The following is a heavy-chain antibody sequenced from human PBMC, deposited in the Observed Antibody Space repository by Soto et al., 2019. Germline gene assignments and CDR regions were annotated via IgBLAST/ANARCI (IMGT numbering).Heavy chain of an antibody. CDR3: VRDRALDSSGHWFDT. Sequence: QVQLQESGPGLVKPSQTLSLTCTVSGCPVSSGGYYWTWIRQHPGRGLEWIGYIYHIGSPPYNPSLENRLTISLDTSKNQFSLNLTSVTAADTAIYYCVRDRALDSSGHWFDTWGQGILVTVSS. D-gene: IGHD6-19*01. V-gene: IGHV4-31*03. CDR1: GCPVSSGGYY. J-gene: IGHJ5*02. CDR2: IYHIGSP.